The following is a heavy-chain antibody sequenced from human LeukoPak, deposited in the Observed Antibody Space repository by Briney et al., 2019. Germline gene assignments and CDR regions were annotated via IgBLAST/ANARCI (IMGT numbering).Heavy chain of an antibody. D-gene: IGHD3-22*01. J-gene: IGHJ4*02. Sequence: GGSLRLSCVASGFIVSNNYMSWVRQAPGKGLEWVSVLYNAGSTYYADAVKGRFTISRDNAKNSLYLQMNSLRAEDTAVYYCARDSIYADPSDYYYDYWGQGTLVTVSS. CDR3: ARDSIYADPSDYYYDY. CDR1: GFIVSNNY. V-gene: IGHV3-53*01. CDR2: LYNAGST.